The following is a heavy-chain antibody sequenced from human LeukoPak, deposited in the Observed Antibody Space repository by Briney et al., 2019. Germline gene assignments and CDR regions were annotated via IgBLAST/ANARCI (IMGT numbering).Heavy chain of an antibody. CDR2: MYYDEHT. V-gene: IGHV4-39*01. CDR3: VRYRSTSYRFDN. J-gene: IGHJ4*02. Sequence: PSETLSLTCTVSGDFLSGLPYSWGWVRQSPGKGLEWIAYMYYDEHTYYNPSLKSRVTISVDTSKMQFSLSLSSVTAADTAIYYCVRYRSTSYRFDNWGQGTLVTVSS. D-gene: IGHD6-19*01. CDR1: GDFLSGLPYS.